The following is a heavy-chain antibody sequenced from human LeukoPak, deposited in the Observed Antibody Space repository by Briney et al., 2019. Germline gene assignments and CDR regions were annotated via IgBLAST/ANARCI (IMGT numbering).Heavy chain of an antibody. CDR3: ARGDIVVVPAADFDY. Sequence: ASVKVSCKASGYTFTSYGISWVRQAPGQGLEWMGWINPNSGGTNYAQKFQGRVTMTRDTSISTAYMELSRLRSDDTAVYYCARGDIVVVPAADFDYWGQGTLVTVSS. V-gene: IGHV1-2*02. D-gene: IGHD2-2*01. CDR2: INPNSGGT. CDR1: GYTFTSYG. J-gene: IGHJ4*02.